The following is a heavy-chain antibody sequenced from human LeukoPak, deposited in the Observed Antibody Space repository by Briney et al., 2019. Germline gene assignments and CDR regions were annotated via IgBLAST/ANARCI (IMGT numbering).Heavy chain of an antibody. CDR3: ARVAINYYCGMDV. CDR1: GFILSSNY. Sequence: PGGSLRLSCAASGFILSSNYMSWVRQAPGKGLEWVSVIYSGGSTYYADSVKGRFTASRDNSKNSLYLQMNSLRAEDTAVYYCARVAINYYCGMDVWGQGTTVTVSS. CDR2: IYSGGST. V-gene: IGHV3-53*01. J-gene: IGHJ6*02.